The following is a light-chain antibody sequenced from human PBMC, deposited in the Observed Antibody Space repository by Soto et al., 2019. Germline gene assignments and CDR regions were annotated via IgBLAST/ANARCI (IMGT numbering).Light chain of an antibody. CDR3: SSYTRANTPFL. V-gene: IGLV2-14*01. J-gene: IGLJ1*01. Sequence: QSALTQPASVSGSPGQSITIPCTGTSSDVAAYNYVSWYRHHPGKAPKLIIFDVSYRPSGVSDRFSGSKSGNTASLTISGLQAEDEADYYCSSYTRANTPFLFGTGTKLTVL. CDR2: DVS. CDR1: SSDVAAYNY.